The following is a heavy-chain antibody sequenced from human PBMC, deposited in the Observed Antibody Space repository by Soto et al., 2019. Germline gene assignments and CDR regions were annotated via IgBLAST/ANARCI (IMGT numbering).Heavy chain of an antibody. Sequence: GGSLRLSCAASGFTFSSYWMHWVRQAPGKGLVWVSRINSDGSSTSYADSVKGRFTISRDNAKNTLYLQMNSLRAEDTAVYYCERGSDITMIVVVTVDFDYWGQGTLVTVSS. CDR2: INSDGSST. J-gene: IGHJ4*02. D-gene: IGHD3-22*01. CDR1: GFTFSSYW. V-gene: IGHV3-74*01. CDR3: ERGSDITMIVVVTVDFDY.